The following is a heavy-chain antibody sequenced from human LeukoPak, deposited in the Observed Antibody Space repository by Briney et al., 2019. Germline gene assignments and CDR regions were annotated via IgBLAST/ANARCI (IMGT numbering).Heavy chain of an antibody. Sequence: GGSLRLSCAASGFTFSSYSMNWVRQAPGKGLEWVSYISSSSSTIYYADSVKGRFTISRDNAKNSLYLQMNSLRAEDTAVYYCAKDDYYDTSGYRDWGQGTLVTVSS. V-gene: IGHV3-48*01. CDR3: AKDDYYDTSGYRD. D-gene: IGHD3-22*01. CDR2: ISSSSSTI. J-gene: IGHJ4*02. CDR1: GFTFSSYS.